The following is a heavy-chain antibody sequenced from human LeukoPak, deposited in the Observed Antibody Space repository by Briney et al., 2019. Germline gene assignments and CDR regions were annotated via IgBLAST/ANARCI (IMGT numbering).Heavy chain of an antibody. CDR2: IRYDGSDK. J-gene: IGHJ4*02. CDR1: GFTFSSYG. Sequence: HPGGSLRLSCAASGFTFSSYGMHWVRQAPGKGLEWVAFIRYDGSDKYYADSVKGRFTISRDNSKNTLHLQMNSLRAEDTAAYYCANLPIRGSGSYYTDYWGQGTLVTVSS. D-gene: IGHD3-10*01. V-gene: IGHV3-30*02. CDR3: ANLPIRGSGSYYTDY.